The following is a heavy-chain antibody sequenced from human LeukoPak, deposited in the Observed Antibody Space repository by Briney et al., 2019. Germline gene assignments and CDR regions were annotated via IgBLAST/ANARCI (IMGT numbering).Heavy chain of an antibody. CDR3: ARAGSPWQNWFDP. CDR1: GFTFSNYG. V-gene: IGHV3-30*03. Sequence: HPGGSLRLSCAASGFTFSNYGMHWVRQAPGKGLEWVAVISFDGSYKYYADSVKGRFTISRDNSKNTLYLQMNSLIPEDTAVYYCARAGSPWQNWFDPWGQGTLVTVSS. D-gene: IGHD6-13*01. J-gene: IGHJ5*02. CDR2: ISFDGSYK.